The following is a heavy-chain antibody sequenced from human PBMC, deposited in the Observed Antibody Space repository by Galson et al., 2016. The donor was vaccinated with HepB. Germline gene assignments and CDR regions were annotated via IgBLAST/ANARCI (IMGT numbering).Heavy chain of an antibody. D-gene: IGHD3-3*01. V-gene: IGHV4-39*01. CDR3: ARPSSSPSGAIFYYYGMDV. CDR2: IYYSGST. J-gene: IGHJ6*02. Sequence: SETLSLTCTVSGGSIGSSSYYWGWVRQPPGKGLKWIGNIYYSGSTYYNPSLKSRVTISVDRSKNQFSLKLTSVSASDTAGYYCARPSSSPSGAIFYYYGMDVWGPGTTVTVSS. CDR1: GGSIGSSSYY.